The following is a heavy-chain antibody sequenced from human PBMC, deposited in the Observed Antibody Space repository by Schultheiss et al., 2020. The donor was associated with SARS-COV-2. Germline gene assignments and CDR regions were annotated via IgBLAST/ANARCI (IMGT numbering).Heavy chain of an antibody. V-gene: IGHV5-51*01. D-gene: IGHD3-10*01. CDR1: GYSFTNYW. J-gene: IGHJ3*02. CDR2: IYPGDSDT. CDR3: ASFASSMVRGVNDAFDI. Sequence: GGSLRLSCKGSGYSFTNYWIGWVRQMPGKGLEWMGIIYPGDSDTRYSPSFQGQVTISADKSISTAYLQWSSLKASDTAMYYCASFASSMVRGVNDAFDIWGQGTMVTVSS.